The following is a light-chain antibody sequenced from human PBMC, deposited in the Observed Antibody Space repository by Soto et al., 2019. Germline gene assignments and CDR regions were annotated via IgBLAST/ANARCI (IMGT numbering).Light chain of an antibody. J-gene: IGLJ3*02. V-gene: IGLV4-69*01. CDR3: QTWSTDIRV. CDR2: LNSDGSH. Sequence: QPVLTQPPSASASLGASVKLTCTLSSGHNSYAIAWHQQQPEKGPRYLMKLNSDGSHSKGDGIPDRFSGFSSGAERYLTISSLQSEDEADYYCQTWSTDIRVFGGGTKLTV. CDR1: SGHNSYA.